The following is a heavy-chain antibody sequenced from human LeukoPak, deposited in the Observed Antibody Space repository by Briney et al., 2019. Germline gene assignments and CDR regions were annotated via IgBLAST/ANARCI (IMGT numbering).Heavy chain of an antibody. CDR3: ARSLPNYYDSSGSHAFDI. V-gene: IGHV3-48*01. J-gene: IGHJ3*02. CDR1: GFTFSSYS. Sequence: GGSLRLSCAASGFTFSSYSMNWVRQAPGKGLEWVSYISSSSSTIYYADSVKGRFTISRDNAKNSLYLQMNSLRAEDTAVYYCARSLPNYYDSSGSHAFDIWGRGTMVTVSS. D-gene: IGHD3-22*01. CDR2: ISSSSSTI.